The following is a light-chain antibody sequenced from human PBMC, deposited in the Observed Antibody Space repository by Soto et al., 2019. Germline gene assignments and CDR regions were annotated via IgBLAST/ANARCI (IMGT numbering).Light chain of an antibody. CDR1: QNINNW. Sequence: DFQMTQSPSALSASVGDRVTITCRASQNINNWLAWYQQAPGKAPKLLIYKASSLESGVPSRFSGSGSGTEFTLTISSLQPDDFATYYCQQYNSYSWTFGQGTKVDIK. CDR2: KAS. CDR3: QQYNSYSWT. V-gene: IGKV1-5*03. J-gene: IGKJ1*01.